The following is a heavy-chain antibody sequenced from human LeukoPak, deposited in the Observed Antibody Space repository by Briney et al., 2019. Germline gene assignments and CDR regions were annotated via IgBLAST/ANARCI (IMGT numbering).Heavy chain of an antibody. Sequence: ASVKVSCKASGYTFTGYYMHWVRQATGQGLEWMGWMNPNSGNTGYAQKFQGRVTMTRNTSISTAYMELSSLRSEDTAVYYCARARRRSGSYYRGFDYWGQGTLVTVSS. CDR1: GYTFTGYY. CDR2: MNPNSGNT. D-gene: IGHD3-10*01. CDR3: ARARRRSGSYYRGFDY. J-gene: IGHJ4*02. V-gene: IGHV1-8*02.